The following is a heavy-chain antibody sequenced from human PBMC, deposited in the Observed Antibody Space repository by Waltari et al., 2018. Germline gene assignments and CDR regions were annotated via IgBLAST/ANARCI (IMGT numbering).Heavy chain of an antibody. V-gene: IGHV4-39*01. J-gene: IGHJ4*02. CDR3: ATKRESSASGFDY. D-gene: IGHD6-19*01. CDR1: GGSISSSSYD. CDR2: IYYSVST. Sequence: QLQLQESGPGLVKPSETLSFTCPVSGGSISSSSYDWGWIRQPQGTGVEWIGRIYYSVSTYYNPALKSRGTRSVDTSKNQCSLKMRSVTAADTAVYYWATKRESSASGFDYWGQGTLVTVSS.